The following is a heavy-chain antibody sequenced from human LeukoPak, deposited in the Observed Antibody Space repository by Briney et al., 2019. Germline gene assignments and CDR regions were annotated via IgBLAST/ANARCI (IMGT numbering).Heavy chain of an antibody. CDR1: GFTFSSYW. Sequence: PGGSLRLSCAASGFTFSSYWMSWVRQAPGKGLEWVANIKQDGSEKYYVDSVKGRSTISRDNAKNSLYLQMNSLRAEDTAVYYCAREGGGLDSSGYYFDYWGQGTLVTVSS. CDR2: IKQDGSEK. J-gene: IGHJ4*02. V-gene: IGHV3-7*01. CDR3: AREGGGLDSSGYYFDY. D-gene: IGHD3-22*01.